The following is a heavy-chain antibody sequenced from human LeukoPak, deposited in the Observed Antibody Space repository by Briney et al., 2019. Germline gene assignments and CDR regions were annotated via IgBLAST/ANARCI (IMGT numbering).Heavy chain of an antibody. J-gene: IGHJ4*02. CDR3: ARVPDYYGEAYGY. D-gene: IGHD4-17*01. Sequence: GASVKVSCKASGYTFTSYDINWVRQATGQGLEWMGWISAYNGNTNYAQKLQGRVTMTTDTSTSTAYMELRSLRSDDTAVYYCARVPDYYGEAYGYWGQGTLVTVSS. CDR1: GYTFTSYD. CDR2: ISAYNGNT. V-gene: IGHV1-18*01.